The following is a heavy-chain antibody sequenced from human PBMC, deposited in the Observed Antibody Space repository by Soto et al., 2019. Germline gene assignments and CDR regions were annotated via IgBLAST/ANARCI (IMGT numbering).Heavy chain of an antibody. D-gene: IGHD2-2*02. V-gene: IGHV1-69*01. CDR3: AIPTLGYCSSTSCYTPYYYYYGMDV. J-gene: IGHJ6*02. Sequence: QVQLVQSGAEVKKPGSSVKVSCKASGGTFSSYAISWVRQAPGQGLEWMGGIIPIFGTANYAQKFQGRVTITADESTSTAYMELSSLRSEDTAVYYCAIPTLGYCSSTSCYTPYYYYYGMDVWGQGTTVTVSS. CDR2: IIPIFGTA. CDR1: GGTFSSYA.